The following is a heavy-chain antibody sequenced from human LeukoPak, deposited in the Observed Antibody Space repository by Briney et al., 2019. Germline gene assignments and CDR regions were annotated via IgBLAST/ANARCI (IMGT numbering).Heavy chain of an antibody. CDR2: ITGDGSST. CDR1: GFTFSNYW. Sequence: GGSLRLSCAASGFTFSNYWMHWVRQAPGKGLVWVSRITGDGSSTSYADSVKGRFTISRDNAKNTLYLQMNSLRAEDTAVYYCASDRGGWTFWGQGTTVTVSS. J-gene: IGHJ3*01. V-gene: IGHV3-74*01. CDR3: ASDRGGWTF. D-gene: IGHD3/OR15-3a*01.